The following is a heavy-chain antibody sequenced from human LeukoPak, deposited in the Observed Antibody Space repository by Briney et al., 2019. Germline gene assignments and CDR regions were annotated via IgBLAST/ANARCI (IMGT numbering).Heavy chain of an antibody. CDR1: GFTFSTYS. CDR3: ARVPHPLIITTLDY. V-gene: IGHV3-21*01. CDR2: ITSSSSYI. D-gene: IGHD3-22*01. Sequence: PGGSLRLSCAASGFTFSTYSMNWVCQAPGKGLEWVSSITSSSSYIYYADSVKGRFTISRDNAKNSLSLQMNSLRAEDTAVYYCARVPHPLIITTLDYWGQGTLVTVSS. J-gene: IGHJ4*02.